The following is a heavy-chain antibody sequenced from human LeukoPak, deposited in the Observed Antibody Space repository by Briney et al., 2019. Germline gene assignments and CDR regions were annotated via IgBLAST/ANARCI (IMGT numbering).Heavy chain of an antibody. CDR1: GGSISTNNYY. V-gene: IGHV4-39*07. J-gene: IGHJ6*03. CDR3: ARVYNPDFYYHMDV. D-gene: IGHD1-14*01. CDR2: IYYTGST. Sequence: PSGTLSLTCAVSGGSISTNNYYWGWIRRPPGKGLEWIGSIYYTGSTYYNPSLKSRVTVSLDTSKYQFSLKLTSVSAADTAIYYCARVYNPDFYYHMDVWGKGTTVTVSS.